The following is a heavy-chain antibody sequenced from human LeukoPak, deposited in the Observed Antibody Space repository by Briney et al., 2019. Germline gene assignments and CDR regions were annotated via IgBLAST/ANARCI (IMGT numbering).Heavy chain of an antibody. CDR1: VGTFSSYA. CDR3: ARNSDIVVVPAAIPGAYDAFDI. J-gene: IGHJ3*02. D-gene: IGHD2-2*01. CDR2: IVPIFGTA. V-gene: IGHV1-69*01. Sequence: SVKVSCKASVGTFSSYAISWVRQAPGQGLEWMGGIVPIFGTANYAQKFQGRVTITADESTSTAYMELSSLRSEDTAVYYCARNSDIVVVPAAIPGAYDAFDIWGQGTMVTVSS.